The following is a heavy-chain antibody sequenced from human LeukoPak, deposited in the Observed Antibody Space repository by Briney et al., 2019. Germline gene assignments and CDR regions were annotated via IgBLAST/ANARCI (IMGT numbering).Heavy chain of an antibody. V-gene: IGHV5-51*01. Sequence: GESLKISCKGSGYSFTSDWIGWVRQMPGKGLEWMGIIYPGDSDTRYSPFFQGQVTISADKSISTAYLQWSSLKASDIAMYYCARQDRSWGGGFDYWGQGTLVTVSS. CDR1: GYSFTSDW. CDR3: ARQDRSWGGGFDY. CDR2: IYPGDSDT. D-gene: IGHD6-13*01. J-gene: IGHJ4*02.